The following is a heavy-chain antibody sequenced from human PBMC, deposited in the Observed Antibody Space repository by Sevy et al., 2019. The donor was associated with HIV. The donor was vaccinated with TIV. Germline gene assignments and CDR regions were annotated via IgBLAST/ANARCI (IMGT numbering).Heavy chain of an antibody. V-gene: IGHV4-30-4*01. D-gene: IGHD2-15*01. CDR3: ARGIEKFDP. CDR1: GGSISRGDYY. Sequence: SETLSLTCTVSGGSISRGDYYWSWIHQPPGKGLEWIGYIYYSGSTDYNPSLKSRVSISVDTSKNQFSLKLSSVTAADTAVYYCARGIEKFDPWGQGTLVTVSS. CDR2: IYYSGST. J-gene: IGHJ5*02.